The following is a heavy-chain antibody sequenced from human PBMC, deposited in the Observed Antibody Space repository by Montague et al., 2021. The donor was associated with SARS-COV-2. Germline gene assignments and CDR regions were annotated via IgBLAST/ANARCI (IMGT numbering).Heavy chain of an antibody. J-gene: IGHJ2*01. CDR3: ARNRGWGSRGAGYIDL. CDR1: GGSISGDNYY. D-gene: IGHD7-27*01. CDR2: IYYTRST. Sequence: TLSLTCTVSGGSISGDNYYWTWIRQRPGKGLEWIAYIYYTRSTYYNPSLQSRLGTSLDTSKNQFSLTLTSVTAADTAIYYCARNRGWGSRGAGYIDLWGRGTLVTVSS. V-gene: IGHV4-31*03.